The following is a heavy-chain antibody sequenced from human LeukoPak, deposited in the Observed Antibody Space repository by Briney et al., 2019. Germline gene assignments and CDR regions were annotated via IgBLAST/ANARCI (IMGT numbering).Heavy chain of an antibody. J-gene: IGHJ6*03. V-gene: IGHV1-18*01. D-gene: IGHD6-13*01. CDR2: ISAYNGNT. Sequence: ASVKVSCKASGYTFTSYGISWVRQAPGQGLEWMGWISAYNGNTNYAQKLQGRVTMTTDTSTSTAYMELRSLRSDDTAVYYCARISSSWLYYYYYMDVWGKGTTVTVSS. CDR1: GYTFTSYG. CDR3: ARISSSWLYYYYYMDV.